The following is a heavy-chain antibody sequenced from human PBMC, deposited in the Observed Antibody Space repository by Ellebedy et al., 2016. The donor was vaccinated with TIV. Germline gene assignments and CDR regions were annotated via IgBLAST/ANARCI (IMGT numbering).Heavy chain of an antibody. Sequence: GESLKISCAASGFTFSSYAMSWVRQAPGKGLEWVSSISGSGGDTYYADSVKGRFTISRDNSKNTLSLQMNSLRAEDTAVYYCARIELTGYWYFDLWGRGTLVTVSS. D-gene: IGHD1-1*01. J-gene: IGHJ2*01. V-gene: IGHV3-23*01. CDR3: ARIELTGYWYFDL. CDR1: GFTFSSYA. CDR2: ISGSGGDT.